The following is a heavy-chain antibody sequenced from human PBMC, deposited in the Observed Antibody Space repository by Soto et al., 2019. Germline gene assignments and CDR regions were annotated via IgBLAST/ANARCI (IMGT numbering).Heavy chain of an antibody. J-gene: IGHJ4*02. CDR1: GFTFSTYW. CDR3: VARGSSVQSDY. CDR2: ISPDGGNT. V-gene: IGHV3-74*01. D-gene: IGHD3-22*01. Sequence: EVQLVESGGGLVQPGGSLRLSCADSGFTFSTYWMNWVRQAPGEGLVWVSRISPDGGNTKYADSVKGRFTISRDKAKNTLYLQMNSLRGEDAADYYFVARGSSVQSDYWGQGTVVTV.